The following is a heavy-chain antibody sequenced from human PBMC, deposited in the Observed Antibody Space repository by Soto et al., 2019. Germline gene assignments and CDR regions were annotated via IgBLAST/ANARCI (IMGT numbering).Heavy chain of an antibody. CDR2: IYYSGST. J-gene: IGHJ4*02. CDR3: ARDYYGSGSYL. CDR1: GGSISSGGYY. D-gene: IGHD3-10*01. Sequence: SETLSLTCTVSGGSISSGGYYWSWIRQHPGKGLEWIGYIYYSGSTYYNPSLKSRVTISVDTSKNQISLKLSSVTAADTAVYYCARDYYGSGSYLWGQGTLVTVSS. V-gene: IGHV4-31*03.